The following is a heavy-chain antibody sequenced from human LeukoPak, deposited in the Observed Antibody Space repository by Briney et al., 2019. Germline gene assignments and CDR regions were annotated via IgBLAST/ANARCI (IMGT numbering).Heavy chain of an antibody. CDR3: AKPLHPIVGGGLYYFDY. CDR2: ISYDGSNK. CDR1: GFTFSSHG. J-gene: IGHJ4*02. Sequence: AGGSLRLSCAASGFTFSSHGMHWVRQAPGKGLEWVAVISYDGSNKYYADSVKGRFTISRDNSKNTLYLQMNSLRAEDTAVYYCAKPLHPIVGGGLYYFDYWGQGTLVTVSS. V-gene: IGHV3-30*18. D-gene: IGHD1-26*01.